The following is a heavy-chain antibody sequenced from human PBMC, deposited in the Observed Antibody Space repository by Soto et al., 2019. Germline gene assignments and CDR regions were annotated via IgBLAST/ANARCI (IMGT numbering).Heavy chain of an antibody. J-gene: IGHJ5*02. CDR1: GYTFTSYA. CDR2: INAGNGNT. V-gene: IGHV1-3*01. Sequence: ASVKVSCKASGYTFTSYAMHWVRQAPGQRLEWMGWINAGNGNTKYSQKFQGRVTITRDTSASTAYMELSSLRSEDTAVYYCARDVGHYDILTGYYTIGWFDPWGQGTLVTVSS. CDR3: ARDVGHYDILTGYYTIGWFDP. D-gene: IGHD3-9*01.